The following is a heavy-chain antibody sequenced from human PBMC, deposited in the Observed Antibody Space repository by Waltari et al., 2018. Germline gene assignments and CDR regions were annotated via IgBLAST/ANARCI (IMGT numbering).Heavy chain of an antibody. D-gene: IGHD6-13*01. CDR1: GYTFPDYY. J-gene: IGHJ1*01. CDR3: ATVGSSSGMEYFQH. CDR2: VDPEDGET. V-gene: IGHV1-69-2*01. Sequence: EVQLVQSGAEVKKPGATVKISCKASGYTFPDYYMHWVQQAPGKGLEWMGRVDPEDGETIYAEKFQGRVTITADTSTDTAYMELSSLRSEDTAVYYCATVGSSSGMEYFQHWGQGTLVTVSS.